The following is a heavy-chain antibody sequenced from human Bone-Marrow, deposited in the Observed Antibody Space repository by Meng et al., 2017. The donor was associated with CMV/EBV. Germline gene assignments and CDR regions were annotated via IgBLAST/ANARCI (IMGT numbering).Heavy chain of an antibody. D-gene: IGHD2-2*01. CDR3: ARDKRVVPAAIAHYYGMDV. Sequence: GEYLKISCAASGFTFSSYSMNWVRQAPGKGLEWVSSISSSSSYIYYADSVKGRFTISRDNAKNSLYLQMNSLRAEDTAVYYCARDKRVVPAAIAHYYGMDVWGQGTTVTVSS. CDR1: GFTFSSYS. V-gene: IGHV3-21*01. CDR2: ISSSSSYI. J-gene: IGHJ6*02.